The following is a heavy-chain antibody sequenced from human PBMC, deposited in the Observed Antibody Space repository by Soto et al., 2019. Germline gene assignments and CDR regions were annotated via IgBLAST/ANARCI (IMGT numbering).Heavy chain of an antibody. D-gene: IGHD3-3*01. J-gene: IGHJ5*02. CDR3: ARDVGLQHDTGYYDFWSGKNNWFDP. V-gene: IGHV4-59*11. Sequence: PSETLSLTCTVSGGSISGHYWSRIRQPPGKGLQYIGYISYSGSTNYNPSLKSRVTISVDTSNNQFSLRLSSVTAADTAVYYCARDVGLQHDTGYYDFWSGKNNWFDPWGQGILVTVSS. CDR2: ISYSGST. CDR1: GGSISGHY.